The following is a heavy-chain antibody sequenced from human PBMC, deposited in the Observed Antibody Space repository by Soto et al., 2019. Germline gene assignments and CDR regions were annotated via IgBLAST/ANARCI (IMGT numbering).Heavy chain of an antibody. J-gene: IGHJ5*02. D-gene: IGHD2-2*01. CDR2: IYYSGST. V-gene: IGHV4-31*03. CDR1: GGSISSGGYY. Sequence: PSETLSLTCTVSGGSISSGGYYWSWIRQHPGKGLEWIGYIYYSGSTYYNPSLKSRVTISVDTSKNQFSLKLSSVTAADTAVYYCARDRRPYCSSTSCYSAWFDPWGQGTLVTVSS. CDR3: ARDRRPYCSSTSCYSAWFDP.